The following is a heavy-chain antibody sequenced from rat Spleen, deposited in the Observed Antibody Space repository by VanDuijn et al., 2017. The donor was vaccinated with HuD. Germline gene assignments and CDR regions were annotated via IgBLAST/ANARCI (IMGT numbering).Heavy chain of an antibody. V-gene: IGHV5-29*01. CDR1: GFTFSDYG. J-gene: IGHJ2*01. Sequence: EVPLVESGGGLVQPGRSLKLSCAASGFTFSDYGMAWVRQAPTKGLEWVATISYGDSSGHSSTYYRDSVKGRFTTSSDNTKSTLSLQMDSLRSEDTATYYCARRHYGYTDYFDYWGQGVMVTVSS. CDR2: ISYGDSSGHSST. CDR3: ARRHYGYTDYFDY. D-gene: IGHD1-9*01.